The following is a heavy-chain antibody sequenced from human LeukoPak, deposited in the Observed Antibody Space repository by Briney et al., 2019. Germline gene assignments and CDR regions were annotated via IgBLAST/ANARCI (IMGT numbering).Heavy chain of an antibody. J-gene: IGHJ5*02. CDR2: INHSGST. D-gene: IGHD4-17*01. Sequence: PSETLSLTCTVSGGSISSSSYYWGWIRQPPGKGLEWIGEINHSGSTNYNPSLKSRVTISVDTSKNQFSLKLSSVTAADTAVYYCARELTVTTKGNWFDPWGQGTLVTVSS. CDR3: ARELTVTTKGNWFDP. V-gene: IGHV4-39*07. CDR1: GGSISSSSYY.